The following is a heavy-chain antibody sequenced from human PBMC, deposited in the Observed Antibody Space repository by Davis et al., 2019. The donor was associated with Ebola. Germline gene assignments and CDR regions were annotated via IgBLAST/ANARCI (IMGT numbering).Heavy chain of an antibody. CDR3: ARDGAVLWFGEPTYGMDV. J-gene: IGHJ6*02. CDR1: GFTFSSYG. D-gene: IGHD3-10*01. V-gene: IGHV3-30*03. CDR2: ISYDGSNK. Sequence: GGSLRLSCAASGFTFSSYGMHWVRQAPGKGLEWVAVISYDGSNKYYADSVKGRFTISRDNSKNTLYLQMNSLRAEDTAVYYCARDGAVLWFGEPTYGMDVWGQGTTVTVSS.